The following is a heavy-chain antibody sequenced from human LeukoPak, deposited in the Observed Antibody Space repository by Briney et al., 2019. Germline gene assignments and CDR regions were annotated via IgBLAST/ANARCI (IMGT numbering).Heavy chain of an antibody. J-gene: IGHJ4*02. Sequence: GASVEVSCKASGYTFTSYDINWVRQATGQGLEWMGWTNPNSGNTGYAQKFQGRVTMTRNTSISTAYMELSSLRSDDTAVYYCARFSGRDRLSYYDFWSGYSQNFDYWGQGTLVTVSS. CDR1: GYTFTSYD. V-gene: IGHV1-8*01. CDR3: ARFSGRDRLSYYDFWSGYSQNFDY. D-gene: IGHD3-3*01. CDR2: TNPNSGNT.